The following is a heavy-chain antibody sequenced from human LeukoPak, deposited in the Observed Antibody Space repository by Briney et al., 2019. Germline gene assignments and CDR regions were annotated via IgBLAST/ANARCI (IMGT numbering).Heavy chain of an antibody. J-gene: IGHJ6*02. D-gene: IGHD2-2*01. V-gene: IGHV1-18*04. CDR2: ISPYNGKT. CDR1: GYTFTGYY. CDR3: ARESYCSSTSCYSDHYYYGMDV. Sequence: ASVKVSCKASGYTFTGYYMHWVRQAPGQGLEWMGWISPYNGKTNYAQKLQGRVTMTTDTSTSTAYMELRSLRSDDTAMYYCARESYCSSTSCYSDHYYYGMDVWGQGTTVTVSS.